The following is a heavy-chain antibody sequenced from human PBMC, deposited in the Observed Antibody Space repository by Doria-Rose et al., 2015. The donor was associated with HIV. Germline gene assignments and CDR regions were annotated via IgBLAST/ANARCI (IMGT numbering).Heavy chain of an antibody. CDR2: IFSDDER. Sequence: QITLKESGPVLVKPTETLTLTCTVSGVSLSSPGMGVSWIRQPPGKALEWLANIFSDDERSYKTSLQSRLTISRGTSKRQVVLPMTDMDPVDTATYYCARIKSSSWYHKYYVDFWGQGPLVIVSA. CDR3: ARIKSSSWYHKYYVDF. J-gene: IGHJ4*02. CDR1: GVSLSSPGMG. D-gene: IGHD6-13*01. V-gene: IGHV2-26*01.